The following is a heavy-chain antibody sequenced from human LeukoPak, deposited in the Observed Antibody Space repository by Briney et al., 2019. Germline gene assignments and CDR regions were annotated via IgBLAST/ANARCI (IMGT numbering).Heavy chain of an antibody. V-gene: IGHV3-30*02. CDR1: GFTFSSYG. J-gene: IGHJ4*02. CDR2: IRYDGSNK. Sequence: PGGSLRLSCAASGFTFSSYGMHWVRQAPGKGLEWVAFIRYDGSNKYYADSVKGRFTISRDNSKNTLYLQMNSLRAEDTAVYYCTTDTLPIAVAGTLASFDYWGQGALVTVSS. CDR3: TTDTLPIAVAGTLASFDY. D-gene: IGHD6-19*01.